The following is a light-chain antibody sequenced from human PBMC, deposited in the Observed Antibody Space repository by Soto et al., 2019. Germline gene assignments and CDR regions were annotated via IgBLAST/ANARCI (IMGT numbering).Light chain of an antibody. CDR3: QQYGNSPWT. V-gene: IGKV3-20*01. CDR1: QSVSSSY. Sequence: EIVLTQSPGTLSLSPGERATLSCRASQSVSSSYLAWHQQKPSQAPRLLMYGVSTRATGIPDRFSGSGSGTDFTLTISRLEPEDFAVYYCQQYGNSPWTFGQGTKVEIK. J-gene: IGKJ1*01. CDR2: GVS.